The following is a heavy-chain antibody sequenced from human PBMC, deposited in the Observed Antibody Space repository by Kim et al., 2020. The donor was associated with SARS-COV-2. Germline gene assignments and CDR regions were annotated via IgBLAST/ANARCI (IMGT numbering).Heavy chain of an antibody. D-gene: IGHD3-10*01. CDR3: ARDPGVTMVRGVISHYYGMDV. Sequence: ASVKVSCKASGYTFTSYAMHWVRQAPGQRLEWMGWINAGNGNTKYSQKFQGRVTITRDTSASTAYMELSSLRSEDTAVYYCARDPGVTMVRGVISHYYGMDVWGQGTTVTVFS. CDR1: GYTFTSYA. J-gene: IGHJ6*02. CDR2: INAGNGNT. V-gene: IGHV1-3*01.